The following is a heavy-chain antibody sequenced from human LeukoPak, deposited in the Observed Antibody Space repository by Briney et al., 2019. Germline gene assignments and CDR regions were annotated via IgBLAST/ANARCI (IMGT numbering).Heavy chain of an antibody. CDR2: IYHSGST. CDR1: GYSISSGYY. CDR3: ASLRSDAFDI. V-gene: IGHV4-38-2*02. D-gene: IGHD5/OR15-5a*01. J-gene: IGHJ3*02. Sequence: SETLSLTCTVSGYSISSGYYWGWIRQPPGKGLEWIGSIYHSGSTYYNPSLKSRVTISVDTSKNQFSLKLSSVTAADTAVYYCASLRSDAFDIGGQGTMVTVSS.